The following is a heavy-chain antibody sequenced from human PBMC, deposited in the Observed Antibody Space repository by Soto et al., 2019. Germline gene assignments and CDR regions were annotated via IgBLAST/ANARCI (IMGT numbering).Heavy chain of an antibody. CDR2: IGTAGDT. V-gene: IGHV3-13*01. J-gene: IGHJ4*02. D-gene: IGHD3-3*01. Sequence: EVQLVESGGGLVQPWGSLRLSCAASGFTFSSYDMHWVRQATGKGLEWVSAIGTAGDTYYPGSVKGRFTISRENAKNSLYLQMNSLRAGDTAVYYCARAPTFGFWSGYDYWGQGTLVTVSS. CDR3: ARAPTFGFWSGYDY. CDR1: GFTFSSYD.